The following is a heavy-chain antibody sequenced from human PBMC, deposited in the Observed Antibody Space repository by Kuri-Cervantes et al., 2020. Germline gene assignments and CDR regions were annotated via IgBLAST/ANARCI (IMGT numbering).Heavy chain of an antibody. V-gene: IGHV4-34*01. CDR3: ARKYYYGSGSYWV. Sequence: ESLKISCTVSGGSISSYYWSWIRQPPRKGLEWIGEINHSGSTNYNPSLKSRVTISVDTSKNQFSLKLSSVTAADTAVYYCARKYYYGSGSYWVWGQGTLVTVSS. CDR1: GGSISSYY. D-gene: IGHD3-10*01. CDR2: INHSGST. J-gene: IGHJ4*02.